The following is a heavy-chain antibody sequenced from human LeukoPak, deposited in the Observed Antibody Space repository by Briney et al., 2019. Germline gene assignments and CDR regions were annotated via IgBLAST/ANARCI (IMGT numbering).Heavy chain of an antibody. D-gene: IGHD3-16*01. CDR2: IYYSGST. V-gene: IGHV4-59*01. CDR3: ARDRFIGGLAIDI. J-gene: IGHJ3*02. CDR1: GGSISSYY. Sequence: SETLSLTCTVSGGSISSYYWSWIRQPPGKGLEWLGYIYYSGSTNYNPSLKSRVTISVDTSKNQFSLKLSSVTAADTAVYYCARDRFIGGLAIDIWGQGTMVTVSS.